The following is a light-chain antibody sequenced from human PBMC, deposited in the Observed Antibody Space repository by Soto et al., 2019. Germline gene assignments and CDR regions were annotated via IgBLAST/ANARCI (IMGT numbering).Light chain of an antibody. CDR1: SSNIGNNY. J-gene: IGLJ1*01. Sequence: QSALTQPPSVSAAPGQKVTISCSGSSSNIGNNYVSWYQQLPVTAPKLLIYDNNERPSGIPDRFSGSKSGTSATLGITGLQTGDEADYYCGTWDSSLSAYVFGTGTKVTVL. CDR2: DNN. CDR3: GTWDSSLSAYV. V-gene: IGLV1-51*01.